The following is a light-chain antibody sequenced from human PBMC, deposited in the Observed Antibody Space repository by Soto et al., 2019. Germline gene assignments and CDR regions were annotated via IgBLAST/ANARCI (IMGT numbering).Light chain of an antibody. CDR2: GAS. CDR1: QSVISTY. J-gene: IGKJ1*01. V-gene: IGKV3-20*01. CDR3: QQLYTWPQT. Sequence: IVLTQYPGTRSLSPGERATLSWRASQSVISTYLAWYQQKPGQAPRLLIYGASSRATGIPDRFSGSGSGTDVTLTVSSLQSEDGAVYVCQQLYTWPQTFGHGTKVDIK.